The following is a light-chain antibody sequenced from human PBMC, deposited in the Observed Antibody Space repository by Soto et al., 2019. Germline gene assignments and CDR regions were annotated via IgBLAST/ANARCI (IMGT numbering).Light chain of an antibody. Sequence: QSALTLPRSVSGSPGQSVTISCTGTCSDVGGYDYVSWYQQHPGKAPKLMIYDVIKRPSGVPDRFSGSRSGNTASLTISGLQAEDDADYYCCSYAGSYTFYVFGTGTKVTVL. J-gene: IGLJ1*01. CDR2: DVI. CDR3: CSYAGSYTFYV. CDR1: CSDVGGYDY. V-gene: IGLV2-11*01.